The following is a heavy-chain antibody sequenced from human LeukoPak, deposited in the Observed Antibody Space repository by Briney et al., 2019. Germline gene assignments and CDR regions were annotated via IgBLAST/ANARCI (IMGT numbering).Heavy chain of an antibody. D-gene: IGHD1-26*01. CDR3: AREGLYSGSSNDY. J-gene: IGHJ4*02. V-gene: IGHV4-34*01. CDR2: INHSGST. CDR1: GGSFSGYY. Sequence: PSETLSLTCAVYGGSFSGYYWSWIRQPPGKGLEWIGEINHSGSTNYNPSLKSRVTISVDTSKNQFSLKLSSVTAADTAVYYCAREGLYSGSSNDYWGQGTLVTVSS.